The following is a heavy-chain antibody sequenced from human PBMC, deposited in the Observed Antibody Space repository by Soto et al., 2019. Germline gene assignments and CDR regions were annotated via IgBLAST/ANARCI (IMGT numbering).Heavy chain of an antibody. CDR2: MNPNSGNT. V-gene: IGHV1-8*01. CDR3: ARVPARYYDFWSGSRAFDI. Sequence: ASVKVSCKASGYTFTSYDINWVRQATGQGLEWMGWMNPNSGNTGFAQKFQGRVTMTRNTSISTAYMELSSLRSEDTAVYYCARVPARYYDFWSGSRAFDIWGQGTMVTVSS. D-gene: IGHD3-3*01. CDR1: GYTFTSYD. J-gene: IGHJ3*02.